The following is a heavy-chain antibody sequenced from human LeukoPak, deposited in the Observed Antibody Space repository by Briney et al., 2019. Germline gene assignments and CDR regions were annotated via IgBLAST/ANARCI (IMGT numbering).Heavy chain of an antibody. D-gene: IGHD6-13*01. V-gene: IGHV3-23*01. J-gene: IGHJ6*03. CDR2: IDASGGST. CDR3: ARVYSSSWYTPYYYYYMDV. Sequence: GGSLRLSCAASGFTFSSYAMTWVRQAPGKGLEWVSSIDASGGSTYYADSVKGRFTISRDNSKNSLYLQMNSLRAEDTAVYYCARVYSSSWYTPYYYYYMDVWGKGTTVTVSS. CDR1: GFTFSSYA.